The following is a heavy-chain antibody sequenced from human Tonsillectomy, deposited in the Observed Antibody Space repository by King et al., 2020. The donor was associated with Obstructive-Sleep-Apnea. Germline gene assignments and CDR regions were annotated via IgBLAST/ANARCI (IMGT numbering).Heavy chain of an antibody. CDR2: RNEGGGER. CDR3: ARVGGPYGDYGVFRFDP. D-gene: IGHD4-17*01. Sequence: VQLVESGGGVVQPGGSLRLSCAASGFTFSSYWMGWVRQAPGKGLEWVANRNEGGGERNYVDSVKGRFTISRDNAKNSLFLQMNSLRAEDTAVYYCARVGGPYGDYGVFRFDPWGQETLVTVSS. V-gene: IGHV3-7*03. CDR1: GFTFSSYW. J-gene: IGHJ5*02.